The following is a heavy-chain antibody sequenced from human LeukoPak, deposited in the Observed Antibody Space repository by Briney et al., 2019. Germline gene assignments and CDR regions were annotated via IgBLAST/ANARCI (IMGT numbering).Heavy chain of an antibody. D-gene: IGHD1/OR15-1a*01. CDR2: IYPGDSDT. Sequence: GESLKISCKGSAYRFTNYWIAWVRQMPGKGLEWMGIIYPGDSDTTYSPSFQGQVTISADNSITTAYPQWSNLKASDTAMYYCARVNTAAGDFDHWGQGTLVTVSS. CDR1: AYRFTNYW. V-gene: IGHV5-51*01. CDR3: ARVNTAAGDFDH. J-gene: IGHJ4*02.